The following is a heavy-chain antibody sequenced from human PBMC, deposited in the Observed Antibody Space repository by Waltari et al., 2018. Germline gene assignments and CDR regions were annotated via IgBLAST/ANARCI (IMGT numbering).Heavy chain of an antibody. D-gene: IGHD1-26*01. CDR3: ARADTSTSYFYYYMDV. Sequence: QVQLQESGPGLVKPSETLSLTCTVSGGSTSTYYWSWVRQSPGKGLEWIGYIHYSGSSVYNPPPRSRAAISLDTPNNQFSLRLRSVTAADAAIYYCARADTSTSYFYYYMDVWGKGTTVTVSS. CDR1: GGSTSTYY. CDR2: IHYSGSS. V-gene: IGHV4-59*01. J-gene: IGHJ6*03.